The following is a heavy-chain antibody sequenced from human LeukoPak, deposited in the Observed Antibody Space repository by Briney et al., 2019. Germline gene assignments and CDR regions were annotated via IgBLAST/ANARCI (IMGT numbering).Heavy chain of an antibody. J-gene: IGHJ4*02. CDR2: IRGSGTIT. Sequence: GGSLRLSCAVSGFTFSHYAMVWVRQAPGKGLEWLSAIRGSGTITQYADSVKDRFTIFRDNSKNTLYLQMNNLRAEDTAVYYCARAGHCTNGICYTPDFDYWGQGTLVTVSS. D-gene: IGHD2-8*01. CDR3: ARAGHCTNGICYTPDFDY. CDR1: GFTFSHYA. V-gene: IGHV3-23*01.